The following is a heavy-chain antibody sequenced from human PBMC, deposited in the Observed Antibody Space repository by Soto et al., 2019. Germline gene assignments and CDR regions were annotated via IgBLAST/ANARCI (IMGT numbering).Heavy chain of an antibody. J-gene: IGHJ4*02. V-gene: IGHV4-61*01. CDR2: ISYSGST. Sequence: SETLSLTCTVPGGSVNIGTYFWSWLRQPPGKGLEWIGYISYSGSTNYNPSLKSRVTLSLDTSKPQFSLRLSSVTAADTAVYFCAINAKGSSYFDYWGQGALVTVSS. D-gene: IGHD2-8*01. CDR1: GGSVNIGTYF. CDR3: AINAKGSSYFDY.